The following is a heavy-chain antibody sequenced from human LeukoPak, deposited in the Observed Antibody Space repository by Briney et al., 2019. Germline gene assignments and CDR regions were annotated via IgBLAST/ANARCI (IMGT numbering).Heavy chain of an antibody. CDR2: IKQDGSEE. J-gene: IGHJ4*02. CDR3: AKEAGLRYFDWLLYLDY. V-gene: IGHV3-7*01. CDR1: GFTFSSYW. Sequence: GGSLRLSCAASGFTFSSYWMSWVRQAPGKGLEWVANIKQDGSEENYVDSVKGRFTISRDNSKNTLYLQMNSLRAEDTAVYYCAKEAGLRYFDWLLYLDYWGQGTLVTVSS. D-gene: IGHD3-9*01.